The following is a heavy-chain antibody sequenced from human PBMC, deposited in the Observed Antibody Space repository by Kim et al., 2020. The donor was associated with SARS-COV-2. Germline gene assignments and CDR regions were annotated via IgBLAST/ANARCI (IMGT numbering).Heavy chain of an antibody. CDR2: FKPDGREE. CDR1: GFTFSSSG. V-gene: IGHV3-7*01. D-gene: IGHD2-21*01. Sequence: GGSLRLSCAASGFTFSSSGMSWARQAPGRGLEWVASFKPDGREENYVDSVKGRFTISRDNAKNALFLQMNSLRVEDTAVYYCARDGEGASHNWGRGTLVTVSS. CDR3: ARDGEGASHN. J-gene: IGHJ4*02.